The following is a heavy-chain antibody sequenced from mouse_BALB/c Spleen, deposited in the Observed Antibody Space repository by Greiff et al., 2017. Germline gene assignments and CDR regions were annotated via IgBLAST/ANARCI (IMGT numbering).Heavy chain of an antibody. CDR3: TRLTPFAY. Sequence: LQQPGSELVRPGASVKLSCKASGYTFTSYWMHWVKQRPGQGLEWIGNIYPGSGSTNYDEKFKSKATLTVDTSSSTAYMQLSSLTSEDSAVYYCTRLTPFAYWGQGTLVTVSA. J-gene: IGHJ3*01. CDR2: IYPGSGST. V-gene: IGHV1S22*01. CDR1: GYTFTSYW.